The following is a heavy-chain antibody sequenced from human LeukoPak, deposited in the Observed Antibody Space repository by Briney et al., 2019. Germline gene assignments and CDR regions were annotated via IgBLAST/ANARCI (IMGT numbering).Heavy chain of an antibody. CDR3: ARRRGYSSGWLRGYFDY. D-gene: IGHD6-19*01. V-gene: IGHV1-18*01. J-gene: IGHJ4*02. CDR1: VYTFTSYG. Sequence: GASVKVSCKASVYTFTSYGISWVRQAPGQGLEWMGWISAYNGNTNYAQKLQGRVTMTTDTSTSTAYMELRSLRSDDTAVYYCARRRGYSSGWLRGYFDYWGQGTLVTVSS. CDR2: ISAYNGNT.